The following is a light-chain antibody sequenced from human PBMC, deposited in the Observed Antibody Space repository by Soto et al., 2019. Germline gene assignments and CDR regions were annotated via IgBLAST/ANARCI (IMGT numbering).Light chain of an antibody. CDR1: SSDVGGYIY. CDR2: EVS. J-gene: IGLJ2*01. Sequence: QSALTQPASVSGSPGQSITISCTGTSSDVGGYIYVSWYQQRPGKVPRLIIYEVSNRPSGVSDRFSASKSGNTASLTISGLQAEDEADYYCSSYTTSSTLVFGGGTKVTVL. V-gene: IGLV2-14*01. CDR3: SSYTTSSTLV.